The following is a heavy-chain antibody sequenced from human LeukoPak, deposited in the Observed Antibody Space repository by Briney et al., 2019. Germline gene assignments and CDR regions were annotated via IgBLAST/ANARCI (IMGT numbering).Heavy chain of an antibody. Sequence: GGSLRLSCAASGFTFSSYGMHWVRQAPGKGLEWVAVIRYDGSNNYYADSVKGRFTTTRDNSKNTLYLQKNSLRAEDTAVYYGARDMSVRGSPYYYYYGMDVWGQGTTVTVSS. CDR3: ARDMSVRGSPYYYYYGMDV. V-gene: IGHV3-33*01. CDR2: IRYDGSNN. D-gene: IGHD3-10*01. CDR1: GFTFSSYG. J-gene: IGHJ6*02.